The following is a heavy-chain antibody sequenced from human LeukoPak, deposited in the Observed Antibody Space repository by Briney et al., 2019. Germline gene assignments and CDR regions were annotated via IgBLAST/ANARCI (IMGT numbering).Heavy chain of an antibody. V-gene: IGHV4-59*08. CDR2: IYYSGST. Sequence: RPSETLSLTCTVSGGSISPYYWSWIRQPPGKGLEWIAYIYYSGSTNYNPSLKSRVTISVDTSKNQFSLKLSSVTAADTAVYYCARHGYCSGGSCYWDYWGQGTLVTVSS. J-gene: IGHJ4*02. D-gene: IGHD2-15*01. CDR3: ARHGYCSGGSCYWDY. CDR1: GGSISPYY.